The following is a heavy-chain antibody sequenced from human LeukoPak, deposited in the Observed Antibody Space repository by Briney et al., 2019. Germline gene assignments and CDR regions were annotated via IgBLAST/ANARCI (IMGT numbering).Heavy chain of an antibody. CDR2: ISYDASNK. CDR1: GFTFSNYA. V-gene: IGHV3-30-3*01. J-gene: IGHJ4*02. D-gene: IGHD4-17*01. CDR3: ARDDYGDYGLLDF. Sequence: PGGSLRLSCAASGFTFSNYAMHWVRQAPGKGLEWVAVISYDASNKYYADSVKGRFTISRDNSKNTLYLQMHSLRSEDTAVYYCARDDYGDYGLLDFWGQGTLVTVSS.